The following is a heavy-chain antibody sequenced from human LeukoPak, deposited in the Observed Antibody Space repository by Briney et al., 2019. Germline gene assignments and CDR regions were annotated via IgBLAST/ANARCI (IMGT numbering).Heavy chain of an antibody. V-gene: IGHV3-33*01. Sequence: GGSLRLSCAASGFTFSSYGMHWVRQAPGKGLEWVAVIWYDGSNKYYADSVKGRFTISRDNSKNTLYLQMNSLRAEDTAVYYCARSSGTGTFSYWGQGTLVTVSS. D-gene: IGHD6-25*01. CDR3: ARSSGTGTFSY. J-gene: IGHJ4*02. CDR2: IWYDGSNK. CDR1: GFTFSSYG.